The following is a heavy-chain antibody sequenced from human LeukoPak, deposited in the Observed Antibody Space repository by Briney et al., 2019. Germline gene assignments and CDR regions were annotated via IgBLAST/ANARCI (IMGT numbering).Heavy chain of an antibody. J-gene: IGHJ6*03. CDR1: GGPLSSYY. Sequence: PSETLFLTFTVSGGPLSSYYVSWIRQPAGKGLEWIGRIYTSGSTNYNPSLKSRVTISVDKSKNQFSLKLSSVTTADTAVYYYARDLGAAAGAYYYMDVWGKGTTVTVSS. CDR3: ARDLGAAAGAYYYMDV. D-gene: IGHD6-13*01. V-gene: IGHV4-4*07. CDR2: IYTSGST.